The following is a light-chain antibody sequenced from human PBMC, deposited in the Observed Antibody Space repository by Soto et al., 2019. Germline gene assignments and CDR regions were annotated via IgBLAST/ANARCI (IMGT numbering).Light chain of an antibody. CDR2: SNN. CDR3: AAWDDSLSGYV. Sequence: QSVLTQPPSVSASPGQKVSISCSGGSSNIGRNPVSWYQQLPGTAPKLLIYSNNQRPSGVPDRFSGSKSGTSASLAISGLRSEDEADYYCAAWDDSLSGYVFGTGTKLTVL. J-gene: IGLJ1*01. CDR1: SSNIGRNP. V-gene: IGLV1-47*02.